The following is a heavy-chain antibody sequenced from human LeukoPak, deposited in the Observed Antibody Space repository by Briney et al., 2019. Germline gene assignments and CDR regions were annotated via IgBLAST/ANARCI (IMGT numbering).Heavy chain of an antibody. CDR3: TRDPDHGGRTHDY. D-gene: IGHD4-23*01. CDR2: ISSSGSTI. CDR1: GFTFSSYE. V-gene: IGHV3-48*03. Sequence: GGSLRLSCAASGFTFSSYEMNWVRQAPGKGLEWVSYISSSGSTIYYADSVKGRFAISRDNSKNTLYLQMNSLRAEDTAVYYCTRDPDHGGRTHDYWGQGTLVTVSS. J-gene: IGHJ4*02.